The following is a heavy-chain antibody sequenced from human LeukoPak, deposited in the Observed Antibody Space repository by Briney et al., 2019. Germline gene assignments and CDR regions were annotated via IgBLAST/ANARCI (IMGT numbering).Heavy chain of an antibody. Sequence: SETLSLTCAVYGGSFSGYYWSWIRQPPGKGLEWIGEINHSGSTNYNPSLKSRVTISVDTSKNQFSLKLSSVTAADAAVYYCARGELVPAYRHEYFDLWGRGTLVTVSS. D-gene: IGHD2-2*01. CDR3: ARGELVPAYRHEYFDL. J-gene: IGHJ2*01. CDR1: GGSFSGYY. CDR2: INHSGST. V-gene: IGHV4-34*01.